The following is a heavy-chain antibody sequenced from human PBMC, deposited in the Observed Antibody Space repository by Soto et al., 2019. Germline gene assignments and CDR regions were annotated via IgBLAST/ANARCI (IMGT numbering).Heavy chain of an antibody. Sequence: ASVKVSCKASGGTFSSYTISWVRQAPGQGLEWMGRIIPILGIANYAQKFKGRVTITADKSTSTAYMELSSLRSEDTAVYYCASEDGDYGTFYFDYWGQGTLVTVSS. J-gene: IGHJ4*02. CDR2: IIPILGIA. D-gene: IGHD4-17*01. V-gene: IGHV1-69*02. CDR3: ASEDGDYGTFYFDY. CDR1: GGTFSSYT.